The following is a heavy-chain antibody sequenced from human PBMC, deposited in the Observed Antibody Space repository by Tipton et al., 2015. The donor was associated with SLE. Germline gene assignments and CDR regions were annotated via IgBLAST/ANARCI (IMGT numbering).Heavy chain of an antibody. J-gene: IGHJ6*02. Sequence: SLRLSCAASGFTFRSYAITWVRQAPGKGLEWVSVNYGGGRNSYYADPVKGRFTFFRDDYKNTLYLQMTSLRADDTAVYYWAKDLKWEQLYYGVNVWGQGTTVTVSS. V-gene: IGHV3-23*03. D-gene: IGHD1-26*01. CDR2: NYGGGRNS. CDR1: GFTFRSYA. CDR3: AKDLKWEQLYYGVNV.